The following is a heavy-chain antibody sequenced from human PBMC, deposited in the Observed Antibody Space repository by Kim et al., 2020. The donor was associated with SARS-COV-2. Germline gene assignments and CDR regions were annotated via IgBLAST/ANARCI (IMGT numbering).Heavy chain of an antibody. CDR2: INHSGST. CDR1: GGSFSGYY. Sequence: SETLSLTCAVYGGSFSGYYWSWIRQPPGKGLEWIGEINHSGSTNYNPSLKSRVTISVDTSKNQFSLKLSSVTAADTAVYYCARDKPAYCGGDCYTYRYF. J-gene: IGHJ2*01. CDR3: ARDKPAYCGGDCYTYRYF. D-gene: IGHD2-21*01. V-gene: IGHV4-34*01.